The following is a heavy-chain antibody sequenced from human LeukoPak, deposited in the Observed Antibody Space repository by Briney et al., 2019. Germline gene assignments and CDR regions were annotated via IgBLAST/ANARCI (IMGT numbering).Heavy chain of an antibody. CDR1: GFTFSSYS. V-gene: IGHV3-21*04. D-gene: IGHD3-10*01. CDR3: AKRGGSQTKEFDY. CDR2: ISSSSTYI. Sequence: GGSLRLSCAASGFTFSSYSMNWVRQAPGERLEWVSSISSSSTYIYYADSVKGRFTISRDDAKNSLFLQMTSLRAEDTAVYYCAKRGGSQTKEFDYWGQGTLVTVSS. J-gene: IGHJ4*02.